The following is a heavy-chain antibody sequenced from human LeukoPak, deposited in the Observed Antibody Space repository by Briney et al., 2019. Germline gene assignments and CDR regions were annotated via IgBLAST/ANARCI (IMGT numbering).Heavy chain of an antibody. CDR2: ISSNGGST. V-gene: IGHV3-64*01. Sequence: GGSLRLSCAASGFTFSSYAMHWVRQAPGKGPEYVSAISSNGGSTYYANSVKGRFTISRDNSKNTLYLQMGSLRAEDMAVYYCARGLGSWYYFDYWGQGTLVTVSS. CDR3: ARGLGSWYYFDY. D-gene: IGHD6-13*01. J-gene: IGHJ4*02. CDR1: GFTFSSYA.